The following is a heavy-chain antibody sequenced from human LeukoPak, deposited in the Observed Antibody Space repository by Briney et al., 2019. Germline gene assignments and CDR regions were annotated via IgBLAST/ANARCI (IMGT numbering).Heavy chain of an antibody. J-gene: IGHJ1*01. CDR2: INPNSGGT. V-gene: IGHV1-2*02. Sequence: ASVKVSCKASGYTFTGYYMHWVRQAPGQGLEWMGWINPNSGGTNYAQKLQGRVTMTRDTSISTAYMELSRLRSDDTAVYYCARGGYVAAAGIRYFQHWGQGTLVTVSS. D-gene: IGHD6-13*01. CDR1: GYTFTGYY. CDR3: ARGGYVAAAGIRYFQH.